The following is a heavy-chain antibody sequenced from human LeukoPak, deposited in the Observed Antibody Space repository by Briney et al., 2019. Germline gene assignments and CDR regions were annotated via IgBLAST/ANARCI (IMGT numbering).Heavy chain of an antibody. CDR1: GGSMSDYY. CDR2: IYYSGST. J-gene: IGHJ4*02. CDR3: ARVASTGPFDY. D-gene: IGHD2-8*02. Sequence: SETLSLTCTVSGGSMSDYYWSRIRQPPGKGLEWIGCIYYSGSTDYNPSLKSRVTMSVDTSKSQFSLKLRSVTAADTALYYCARVASTGPFDYWGQGTLVTVSS. V-gene: IGHV4-59*01.